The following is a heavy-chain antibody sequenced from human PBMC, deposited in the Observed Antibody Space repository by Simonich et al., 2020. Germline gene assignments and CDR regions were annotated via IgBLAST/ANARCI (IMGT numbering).Heavy chain of an antibody. CDR2: ISSSSSYI. Sequence: EVQLVESGGGLVKPGGSLRLSCAASGFTFSSYRMNWVRQAPGKGLELVSSISSSSSYIYYAASVKGRFTISRDNAKNSLYLQMNSLRAEDTAVYYCARDVDTAMVFDYWGQGTLVTVSS. J-gene: IGHJ4*02. CDR1: GFTFSSYR. V-gene: IGHV3-21*01. CDR3: ARDVDTAMVFDY. D-gene: IGHD5-18*01.